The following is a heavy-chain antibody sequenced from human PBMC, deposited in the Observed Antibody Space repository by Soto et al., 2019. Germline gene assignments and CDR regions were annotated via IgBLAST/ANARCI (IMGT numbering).Heavy chain of an antibody. CDR1: GFTFSSYA. CDR2: ISYDGGNK. Sequence: GGSLRLSCAASGFTFSSYAIHWVRQAPGKGLEWVAVISYDGGNKYYGDSVKGRFTISRDNSKNTLYLQMNSLRVEDTAVYYCARVYDILTGSKYYYYGMDVWGQGTTVTVSS. V-gene: IGHV3-30-3*01. D-gene: IGHD3-9*01. J-gene: IGHJ6*02. CDR3: ARVYDILTGSKYYYYGMDV.